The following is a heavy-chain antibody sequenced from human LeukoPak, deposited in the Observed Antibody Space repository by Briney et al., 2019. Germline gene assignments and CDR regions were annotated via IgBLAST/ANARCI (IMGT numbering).Heavy chain of an antibody. D-gene: IGHD5-12*01. CDR3: ARYHSGYYYFDF. CDR1: GCSFSSYW. CDR2: IYPGDSDT. Sequence: GESLNISCKGSGCSFSSYWMGLVRQMPGKGLEWTGIIYPGDSDTRHSPSFQGQATFSADKSISTAYLQWSSLRASDTAMYYCARYHSGYYYFDFWGQGTLVSVSS. V-gene: IGHV5-51*01. J-gene: IGHJ4*02.